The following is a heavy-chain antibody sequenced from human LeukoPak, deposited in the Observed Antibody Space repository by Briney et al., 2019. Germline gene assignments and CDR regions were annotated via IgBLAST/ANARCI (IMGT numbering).Heavy chain of an antibody. CDR1: GFTFSNAW. J-gene: IGHJ4*02. CDR3: TTDYYYDSSGYLIDY. Sequence: PGGSLRLSCAASGFTFSNAWMSWVRQAPGKGLEWVGRIKSKTDGGTTDYAAPVKGRFTISRDDSKNTLYLQMNSLKTEDTAVYYCTTDYYYDSSGYLIDYWGQGTLVTVSS. V-gene: IGHV3-15*01. D-gene: IGHD3-22*01. CDR2: IKSKTDGGTT.